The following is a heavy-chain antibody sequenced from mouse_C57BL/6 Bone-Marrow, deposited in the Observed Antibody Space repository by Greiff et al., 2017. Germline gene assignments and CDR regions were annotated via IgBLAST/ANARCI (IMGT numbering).Heavy chain of an antibody. CDR2: ISRGGSYT. Sequence: EVQGVQSGGDLVKPGGSLKLSCAASGFTFSSYGMSWVRQTPDKRLEWVATISRGGSYTYYPDSVKGRFTISRDNTKNTLYLQMSSLKSEDTAMYYGARGSYDYDPSYYYWGQGTSVTVSS. V-gene: IGHV5-6*01. CDR1: GFTFSSYG. CDR3: ARGSYDYDPSYYY. D-gene: IGHD2-4*01. J-gene: IGHJ4*01.